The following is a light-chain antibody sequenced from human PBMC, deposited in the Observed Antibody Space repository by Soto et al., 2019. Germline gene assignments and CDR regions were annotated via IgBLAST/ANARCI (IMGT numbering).Light chain of an antibody. CDR3: ATWDSSLSAGV. CDR1: SSNIGSNY. V-gene: IGLV1-51*01. J-gene: IGLJ3*02. CDR2: DNN. Sequence: QSVLTQPPSVSAAPGQTVTISCSGSSSNIGSNYVSWYQQLPGTAPKLLIFDNNNRPSGIPDRISGSKSATSATLGITGLQTGDEADYYCATWDSSLSAGVFGGGTKVTVL.